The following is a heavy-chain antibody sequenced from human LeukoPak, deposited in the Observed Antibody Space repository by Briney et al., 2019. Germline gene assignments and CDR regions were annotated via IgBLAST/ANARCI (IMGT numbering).Heavy chain of an antibody. CDR2: ISYDGSNK. CDR1: GFTFSSYA. V-gene: IGHV3-30*09. D-gene: IGHD6-13*01. J-gene: IGHJ4*02. Sequence: GGSLRLSCAASGFTFSSYAMHWVRQAPGKGLEWVAVISYDGSNKYYADSVKGRFAISRDNSKNTLYLQMNSLRAEDTAVYYCARGTAAAGPVFDYWGQGTLVTVSS. CDR3: ARGTAAAGPVFDY.